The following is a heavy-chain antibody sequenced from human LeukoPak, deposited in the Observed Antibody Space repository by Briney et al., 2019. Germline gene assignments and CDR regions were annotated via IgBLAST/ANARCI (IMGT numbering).Heavy chain of an antibody. CDR2: ISSSSSTI. CDR3: ARDVGSSSSNYFDY. CDR1: GFTFSSYS. V-gene: IGHV3-48*01. Sequence: TGGSLRLSCAASGFTFSSYSMNWVRQAPGKGLEWVSYISSSSSTIYYADSVKGRFTISRDNAKNSLYLQMNSLRAEDTAVYYCARDVGSSSSNYFDYWGQGTLVTVSS. D-gene: IGHD6-6*01. J-gene: IGHJ4*02.